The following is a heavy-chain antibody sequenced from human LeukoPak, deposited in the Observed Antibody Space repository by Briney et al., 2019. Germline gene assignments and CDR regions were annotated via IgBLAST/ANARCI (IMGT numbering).Heavy chain of an antibody. CDR3: AKDGIAAAGTGYFDY. J-gene: IGHJ4*02. CDR1: GFTFSSYA. D-gene: IGHD6-13*01. CDR2: ISGSGGST. Sequence: GGSLTLSCAASGFTFSSYAMSWVRQAPGKGLEWVSAISGSGGSTYYADSVKGRFTISRDNSKNTLYLQMNSLRAEDTAVYYCAKDGIAAAGTGYFDYWGQGTLVTVSS. V-gene: IGHV3-23*01.